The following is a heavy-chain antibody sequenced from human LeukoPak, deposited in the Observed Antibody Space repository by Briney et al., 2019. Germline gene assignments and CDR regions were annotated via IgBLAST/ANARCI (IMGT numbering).Heavy chain of an antibody. CDR1: GFTFSSYA. V-gene: IGHV3-21*01. J-gene: IGHJ4*02. Sequence: GGSLRLSCAASGFTFSSYAMNWVRQAPGKGLEWVSAISSSSSYIYYADSVKGRFTISRDNAKNSLYLQMNSLGAEDTAVYYCAREPVTGSVYWGQGTLVTVSS. CDR2: ISSSSSYI. CDR3: AREPVTGSVY. D-gene: IGHD4-17*01.